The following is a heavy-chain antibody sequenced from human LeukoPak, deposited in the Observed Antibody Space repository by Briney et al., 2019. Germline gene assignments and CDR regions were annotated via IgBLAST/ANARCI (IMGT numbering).Heavy chain of an antibody. V-gene: IGHV3-30*04. CDR1: GFPFSSYA. CDR2: ISYDGSNK. D-gene: IGHD4-17*01. J-gene: IGHJ1*01. Sequence: GGSLPLSCAASGFPFSSYAMHWVRQAPGKGLEWVAVISYDGSNKYYADSVKGRFTISRDNSKNTLYLQMNSLRAEDTAVYYCASALDYGDYRGYFQHWGQGTLVTVSS. CDR3: ASALDYGDYRGYFQH.